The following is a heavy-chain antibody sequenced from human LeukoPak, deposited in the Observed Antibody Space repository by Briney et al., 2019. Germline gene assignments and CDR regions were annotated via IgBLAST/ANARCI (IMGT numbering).Heavy chain of an antibody. V-gene: IGHV3-21*01. CDR2: ISNSVSYI. Sequence: GSLRLSCAASGFTFSSYSMNWVRQAPGKGLEWVSSISNSVSYIYYADSVKGRFTISRDNAKNSLYLQMNSLRAEDTAVYYCANHLACGSTSCPPFDYWGQGTLVTVSS. D-gene: IGHD2-2*01. CDR3: ANHLACGSTSCPPFDY. J-gene: IGHJ4*02. CDR1: GFTFSSYS.